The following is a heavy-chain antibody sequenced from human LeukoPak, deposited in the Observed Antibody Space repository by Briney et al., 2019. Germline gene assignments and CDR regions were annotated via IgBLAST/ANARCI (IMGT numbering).Heavy chain of an antibody. CDR1: GFTFSSYS. J-gene: IGHJ6*02. CDR3: ARHGVYYGMDV. Sequence: KTGGSLRLSCAASGFTFSSYSMNWVRQAPGKGLEWVSSISSSSSYIYYADSVKGRFTISRDNATNSLYLQMNSLRAEDTAVYYCARHGVYYGMDVWGQGTTVTVSS. D-gene: IGHD3-10*01. CDR2: ISSSSSYI. V-gene: IGHV3-21*01.